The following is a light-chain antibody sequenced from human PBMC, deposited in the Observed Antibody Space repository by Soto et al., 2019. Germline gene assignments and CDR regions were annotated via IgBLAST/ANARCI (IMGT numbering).Light chain of an antibody. CDR1: TGHSSSA. J-gene: IGLJ3*02. V-gene: IGLV4-69*01. CDR2: INTDGSH. CDR3: QTWVSGIRV. Sequence: QLVLTQSPSASASLGASVKLTCTLTTGHSSSAIAWHQQQPEKGPRFLMNINTDGSHIKGDGIPDRFSGSSSGTERYLTISSLQSEDEADYYCQTWVSGIRVFGGGTKLTVL.